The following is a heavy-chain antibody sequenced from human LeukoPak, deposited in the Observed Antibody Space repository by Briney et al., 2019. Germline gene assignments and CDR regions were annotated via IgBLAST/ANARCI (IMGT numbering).Heavy chain of an antibody. CDR3: ARVLGTTDYFDY. Sequence: PGGSLRLSCAASGFSVSTNHMSWVRQAPGRGLEWVSHLYENGNTNYADSVEGRFTISRDSSNNILFLQMNNLRAEDSAVYYCARVLGTTDYFDYWGQGTLVAVSS. J-gene: IGHJ4*02. CDR2: LYENGNT. D-gene: IGHD7-27*01. CDR1: GFSVSTNH. V-gene: IGHV3-53*01.